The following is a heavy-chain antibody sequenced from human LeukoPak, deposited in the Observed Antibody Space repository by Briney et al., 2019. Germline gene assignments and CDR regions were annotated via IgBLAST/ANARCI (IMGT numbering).Heavy chain of an antibody. Sequence: SETLSLTCTVSGGSISSGGYYWSWIRQPPGKGLEWIGYIYHSGSTYYNPSLKSRVTISVDRSKNQFSLKLSSVTAADTAVYYCARGGIAVAGPDYWGQGTLVTVSS. CDR2: IYHSGST. CDR3: ARGGIAVAGPDY. D-gene: IGHD6-19*01. V-gene: IGHV4-30-2*01. J-gene: IGHJ4*02. CDR1: GGSISSGGYY.